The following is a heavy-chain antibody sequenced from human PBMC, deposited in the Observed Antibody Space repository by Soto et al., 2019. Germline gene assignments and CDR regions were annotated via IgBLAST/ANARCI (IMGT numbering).Heavy chain of an antibody. V-gene: IGHV3-23*01. CDR2: ISAST. CDR3: AICIYSSRWYYLDY. CDR1: GFTVSSYA. J-gene: IGHJ4*02. Sequence: EMQLLESGGGLVQAGGSLRLSCAASGFTVSSYALNWVRQAPGKGLEWVSRISASTYYADSVKGQLTISRDTSKNPFYLQMNILKAEVKAIYFCAICIYSSRWYYLDYWGQGTVVTFSS. D-gene: IGHD6-13*01.